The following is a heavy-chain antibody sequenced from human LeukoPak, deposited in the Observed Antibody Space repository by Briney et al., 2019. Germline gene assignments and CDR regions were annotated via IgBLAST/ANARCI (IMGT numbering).Heavy chain of an antibody. CDR1: GGSINSYY. V-gene: IGHV4-59*01. CDR3: ARETAAGYFDS. D-gene: IGHD2-15*01. J-gene: IGHJ4*02. CDR2: IYYIGTT. Sequence: SETLSLTCTVSGGSINSYYWSWIWQPPGKGLEWIGNIYYIGTTNYNPSLKSRVTISVDLSKNQFSLKLRSVTAADTAVYYCARETAAGYFDSWGQGTLVTVSS.